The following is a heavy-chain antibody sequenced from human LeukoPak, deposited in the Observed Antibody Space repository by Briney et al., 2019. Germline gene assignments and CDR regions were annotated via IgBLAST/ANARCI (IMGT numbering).Heavy chain of an antibody. CDR1: GFTFSSYW. CDR2: IKEDGSDK. V-gene: IGHV3-7*03. J-gene: IGHJ4*02. D-gene: IGHD5-24*01. CDR3: ARGLQWRWLQSYFDF. Sequence: PGGSLRLSCAASGFTFSSYWMSWVRQAPGKGLEWVANIKEDGSDKYYVDSVKGRFTISRDNAKNSLCLEMNSLRAEDTAIYFCARGLQWRWLQSYFDFWGQGTLVTVSS.